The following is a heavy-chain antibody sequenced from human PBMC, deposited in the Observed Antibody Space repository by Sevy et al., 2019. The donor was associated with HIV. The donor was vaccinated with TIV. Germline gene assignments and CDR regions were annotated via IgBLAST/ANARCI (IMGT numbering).Heavy chain of an antibody. D-gene: IGHD2-8*01. CDR2: LYYGGST. J-gene: IGHJ2*01. V-gene: IGHV4-39*01. Sequence: SETLSLTCTVSGGSISGSTNYWGWIRQSPGEGLEWIGSLYYGGSTYLNPSLKSRVTTSVDTSKNQFSLKLNSVTAADTAVYYCVRHLTNYLYWYFDLWGRGALVTVSS. CDR1: GGSISGSTNY. CDR3: VRHLTNYLYWYFDL.